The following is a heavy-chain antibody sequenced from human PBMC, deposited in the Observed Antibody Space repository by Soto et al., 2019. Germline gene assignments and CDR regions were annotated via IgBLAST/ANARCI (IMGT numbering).Heavy chain of an antibody. CDR1: GFTFSSYE. Sequence: GGSLRLSCAASGFTFSSYEMNWVRQAPGKGLEWVSYISSSGSTIYYADSVKGRFTISRDNAKNSLYLQMNSLRAEDTAVYNRARLGYDFWSGSYPIDLNWFDPWGQGTLVTVS. CDR3: ARLGYDFWSGSYPIDLNWFDP. D-gene: IGHD3-3*01. J-gene: IGHJ5*02. CDR2: ISSSGSTI. V-gene: IGHV3-48*03.